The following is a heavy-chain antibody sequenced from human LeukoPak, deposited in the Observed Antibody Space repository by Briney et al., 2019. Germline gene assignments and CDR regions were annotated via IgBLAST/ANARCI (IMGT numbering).Heavy chain of an antibody. CDR2: ISSSSSYI. CDR1: GFSLSIYS. Sequence: GGSLRLSCAASGFSLSIYSMNWVRQAPGKGREWVSSISSSSSYIYYADSVKGRFTISRDNAKNSLYLQMNSLRAEDTAVYYCAREGAAGYYFDYWGQGTLVTVSS. D-gene: IGHD6-13*01. V-gene: IGHV3-21*01. CDR3: AREGAAGYYFDY. J-gene: IGHJ4*02.